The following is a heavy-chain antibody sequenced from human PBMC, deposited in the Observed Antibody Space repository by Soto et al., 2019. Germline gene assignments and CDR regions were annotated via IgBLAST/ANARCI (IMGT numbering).Heavy chain of an antibody. J-gene: IGHJ3*02. D-gene: IGHD6-13*01. CDR2: ISYDGSNK. Sequence: SGGSLRLSXAISGFTFSNYGMHWVRQAPGKGLEWVAVISYDGSNKYYADSVKGRFTISRDNSRNTLYLQMNSLRPEDTAVYFCAKGQLRQHLLPNDAFDMWGQGTMVTVSS. CDR1: GFTFSNYG. CDR3: AKGQLRQHLLPNDAFDM. V-gene: IGHV3-30*18.